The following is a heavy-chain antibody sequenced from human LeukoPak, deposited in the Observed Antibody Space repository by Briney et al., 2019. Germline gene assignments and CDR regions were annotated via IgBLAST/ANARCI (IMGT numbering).Heavy chain of an antibody. CDR1: GFTFSSYS. CDR3: ARTATDTGEFDY. Sequence: GGSLRLSCAASGFTFSSYSMNWVRQAPGKGLECVSSISSSSSSIYYADSVKGRFTISRDDAKNSLYPQMNSLRAEDTAVYYCARTATDTGEFDYWGQGTLVTVSS. CDR2: ISSSSSSI. V-gene: IGHV3-21*01. D-gene: IGHD6-13*01. J-gene: IGHJ4*02.